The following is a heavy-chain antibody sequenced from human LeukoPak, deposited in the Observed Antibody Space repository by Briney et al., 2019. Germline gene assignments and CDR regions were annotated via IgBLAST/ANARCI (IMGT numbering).Heavy chain of an antibody. J-gene: IGHJ5*02. V-gene: IGHV3-15*07. CDR2: IKSKTDGGTT. CDR1: GFTFSSYS. Sequence: GGSLRLSCAASGFTFSSYSMNWVRQAPGKGLEWVGRIKSKTDGGTTDYAAPVKGRFTISRDDSKNTLYLQMNSLKTEDTAVYYCTTDLEYRSTGPFDPWGQGTLVTVSS. D-gene: IGHD5/OR15-5a*01. CDR3: TTDLEYRSTGPFDP.